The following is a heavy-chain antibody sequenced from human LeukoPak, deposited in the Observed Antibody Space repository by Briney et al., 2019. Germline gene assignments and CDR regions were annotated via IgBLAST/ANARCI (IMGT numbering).Heavy chain of an antibody. V-gene: IGHV4-59*01. D-gene: IGHD2-15*01. Sequence: SETLSLTCSVSGESINSNYWSWLRQPPGKGLEWIGYIYYGGSTNYNPSLKSRVSMSVDTSKNQFSLNLSSVTAADTAVYHCARLLAGCPGGRCRAHFDYWGQGTLVTVSS. CDR1: GESINSNY. CDR2: IYYGGST. J-gene: IGHJ4*02. CDR3: ARLLAGCPGGRCRAHFDY.